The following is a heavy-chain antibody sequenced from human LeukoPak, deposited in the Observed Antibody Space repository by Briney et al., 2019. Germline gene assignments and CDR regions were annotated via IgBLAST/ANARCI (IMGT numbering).Heavy chain of an antibody. CDR1: GGYISSGGYY. Sequence: PSETLSLTCTVSGGYISSGGYYWSWIRQHPGKGLEWIGYIYYSGSTYYNPSLKSRVTISVDTSKNQFSLRLSSVTAADTAVYYCARGLLRGYSYGYGYWGQGTLVTVSS. D-gene: IGHD5-18*01. J-gene: IGHJ4*02. CDR2: IYYSGST. CDR3: ARGLLRGYSYGYGY. V-gene: IGHV4-31*03.